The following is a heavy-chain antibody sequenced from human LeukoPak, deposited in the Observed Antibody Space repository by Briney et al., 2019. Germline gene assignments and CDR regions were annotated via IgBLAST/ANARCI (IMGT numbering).Heavy chain of an antibody. D-gene: IGHD2-2*01. Sequence: GASVKVSCKASGYTFTGYYMHWVRQAPEQGLEWMGWIYPNSGGTNYAQKFQGRVTMTRDTSISTAYMELSRLRSVDTAVYYCARAAIVVVPAATALTSYYYYGMDVWGQGTTVTVSS. CDR1: GYTFTGYY. CDR2: IYPNSGGT. CDR3: ARAAIVVVPAATALTSYYYYGMDV. J-gene: IGHJ6*02. V-gene: IGHV1-2*02.